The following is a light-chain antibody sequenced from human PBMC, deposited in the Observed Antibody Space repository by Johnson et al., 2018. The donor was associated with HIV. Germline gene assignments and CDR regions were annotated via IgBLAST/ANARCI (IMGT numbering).Light chain of an antibody. CDR2: DNN. V-gene: IGLV1-51*01. Sequence: QSVLTQPPSVSAAPGQTVTISCSGSSSNVGSSFVSWYRQVPGTAPKLLIYDNNKRPSGIRDRFSGSKSGTSATLGITGLQTGDAADYYCGVWDARLSLHYVFGTGTTITVL. CDR3: GVWDARLSLHYV. J-gene: IGLJ1*01. CDR1: SSNVGSSF.